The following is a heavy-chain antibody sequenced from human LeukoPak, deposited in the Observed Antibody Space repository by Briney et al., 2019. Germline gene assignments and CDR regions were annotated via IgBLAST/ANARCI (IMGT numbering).Heavy chain of an antibody. Sequence: PGRSLRLSCAASGFTFSSYGMHWVRQAPGKGLEWVAVISYDGSNKYYADSVKGRFTISRDNSKNTLYLQMNSLRAEDTAVYYCAKDAPIAALWGQGTLVTVSS. CDR2: ISYDGSNK. CDR3: AKDAPIAAL. D-gene: IGHD6-13*01. CDR1: GFTFSSYG. V-gene: IGHV3-30*18. J-gene: IGHJ4*02.